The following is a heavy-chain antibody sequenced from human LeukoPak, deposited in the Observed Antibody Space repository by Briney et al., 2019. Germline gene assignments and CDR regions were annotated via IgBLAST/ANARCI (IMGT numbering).Heavy chain of an antibody. CDR2: IYLYGTT. V-gene: IGHV4-4*03. D-gene: IGHD1-26*01. CDR3: ARQKWEQQGRDYYFNGLDV. J-gene: IGHJ6*02. Sequence: TLRKTLSLTCSVSAGSISSSSWWSWVRQSPVKGLEWIGEIYLYGTTNYNPSLKSRVTMSVDRSKNQFSLKLSSVTAADTAVYYCARQKWEQQGRDYYFNGLDVWGPGTTVTVSS. CDR1: AGSISSSSW.